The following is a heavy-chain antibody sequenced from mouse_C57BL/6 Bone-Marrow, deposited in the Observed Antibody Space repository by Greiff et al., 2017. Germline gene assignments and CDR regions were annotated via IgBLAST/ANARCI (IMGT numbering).Heavy chain of an antibody. Sequence: QVTLQQPGAELVQPGASVKLSCTASGYTFTSSWMHWVQQRPGRGLEWIGRIDPNSGGTTYYEQFKSKAPLTVDKPSSTADMQDSSRTSEDSAVYYCARFGYDIAYWGQGTLVTVSA. J-gene: IGHJ3*01. D-gene: IGHD2-2*01. V-gene: IGHV1-72*01. CDR3: ARFGYDIAY. CDR1: GYTFTSSW. CDR2: IDPNSGGT.